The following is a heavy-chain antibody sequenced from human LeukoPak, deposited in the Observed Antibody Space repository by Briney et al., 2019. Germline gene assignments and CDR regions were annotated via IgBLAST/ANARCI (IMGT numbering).Heavy chain of an antibody. CDR1: GYTFTSYD. CDR2: MNPNSFNT. CDR3: ATLAHMLTFDY. J-gene: IGHJ4*02. D-gene: IGHD2-8*01. V-gene: IGHV1-8*01. Sequence: GASVKVSCKASGYTFTSYDINWVRQATGRGLEWMGWMNPNSFNTGYAQKFQGRVIMTMDPSIGTAYMELSSLRSEDTAVYYCATLAHMLTFDYWGQGTLVTVSS.